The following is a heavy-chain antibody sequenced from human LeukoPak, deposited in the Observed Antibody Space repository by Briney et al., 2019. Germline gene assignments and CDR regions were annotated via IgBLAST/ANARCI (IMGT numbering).Heavy chain of an antibody. CDR2: VNPNSGGT. CDR3: ARDGIAAAMTHNWFDP. V-gene: IGHV1-2*02. CDR1: GYTFTGYY. D-gene: IGHD6-13*01. Sequence: ASVKVSCKASGYTFTGYYMHWVRQAPGQGLEWMGWVNPNSGGTNYAQKFQGRVTMTRDTSISTAYMELSRLRSDDTAVYYCARDGIAAAMTHNWFDPWGQGTLVTVSS. J-gene: IGHJ5*02.